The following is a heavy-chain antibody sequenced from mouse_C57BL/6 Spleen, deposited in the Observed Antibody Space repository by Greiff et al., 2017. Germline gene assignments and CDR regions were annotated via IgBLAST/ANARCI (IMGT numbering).Heavy chain of an antibody. CDR3: TRVHYYGSSSPFDY. CDR2: IDPETGGT. J-gene: IGHJ2*01. Sequence: VQLQQSGAELVRPGASVTLSCKASGYTFTDYEMHWVKQTPVHGLEWIGAIDPETGGTAYNQKFKGKAILTAAKSSSTAYMELRSLTSEDSAVYYCTRVHYYGSSSPFDYWGQGTTLTVSS. V-gene: IGHV1-15*01. D-gene: IGHD1-1*01. CDR1: GYTFTDYE.